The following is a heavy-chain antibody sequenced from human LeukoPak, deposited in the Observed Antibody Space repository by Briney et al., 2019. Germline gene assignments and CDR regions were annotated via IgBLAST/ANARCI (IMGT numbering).Heavy chain of an antibody. D-gene: IGHD6-13*01. Sequence: SETLSLTCTVSGGSINSSSYYWGWVRQPPGKGLEWIGSMYYRGSTYYNPSLKSRVTISVDMSKNQFSLKLSSVTAADTAVYYCASIQQLVLGWFDPWGQGTLVTVSS. CDR3: ASIQQLVLGWFDP. CDR1: GGSINSSSYY. CDR2: MYYRGST. J-gene: IGHJ5*02. V-gene: IGHV4-39*07.